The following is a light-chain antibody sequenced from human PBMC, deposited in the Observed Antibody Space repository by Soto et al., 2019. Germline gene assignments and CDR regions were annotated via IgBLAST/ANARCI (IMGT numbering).Light chain of an antibody. V-gene: IGKV3-20*01. CDR1: QSVSSGY. CDR2: GAS. J-gene: IGKJ5*01. CDR3: QQYGSSPIT. Sequence: EIVLTQSPGTLSLSPGERATLSCRASQSVSSGYLAWYQQKPGPAPMLLIYGASSRATGIPDRFSGSGSGTDFTLTISRLEPEDFAVYYCQQYGSSPITFGQGTRLEIK.